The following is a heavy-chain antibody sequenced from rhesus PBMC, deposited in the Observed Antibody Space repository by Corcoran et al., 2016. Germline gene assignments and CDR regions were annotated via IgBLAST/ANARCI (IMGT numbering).Heavy chain of an antibody. CDR3: ARSIAAAVFDY. Sequence: QVQLQESGPGVVKPSETLSLTCAVSGGSISDSYRWSWIRQPPGKGLEWIGYIYSRSTSTNDNPSLKSRVTISKDTAKNQFSLKLSSVTAADTAVYYCARSIAAAVFDYWGQGVLVTVSS. CDR1: GGSISDSYR. D-gene: IGHD6-25*01. V-gene: IGHV4S10*01. J-gene: IGHJ4*01. CDR2: IYSRSTST.